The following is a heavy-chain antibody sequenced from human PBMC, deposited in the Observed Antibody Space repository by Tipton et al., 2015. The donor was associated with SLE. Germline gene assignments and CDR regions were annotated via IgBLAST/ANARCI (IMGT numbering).Heavy chain of an antibody. D-gene: IGHD2-2*01. V-gene: IGHV3-21*01. Sequence: SLRLSCAASGFTFSSYSMNWVRQAPGKGLEWVSSISSSSSYIYYADSVKSRFTISRDNSKNTLYLQMNSLRAEDTAVYYCAKDLPSYCSSTSCSSFDYWGQGTLVTVSS. J-gene: IGHJ4*02. CDR3: AKDLPSYCSSTSCSSFDY. CDR2: ISSSSSYI. CDR1: GFTFSSYS.